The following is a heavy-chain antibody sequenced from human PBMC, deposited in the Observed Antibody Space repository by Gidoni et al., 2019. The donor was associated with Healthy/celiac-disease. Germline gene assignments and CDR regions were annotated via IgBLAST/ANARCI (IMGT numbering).Heavy chain of an antibody. CDR3: ARDRVEMATIITGDGHY. Sequence: QVQLVESGGGLVKPGGSLRLSCAASGFTFSDYYMSWIRQAPGMGREWVSDISSSGSTIYYADSVKGRFTISRDNAKNSLYRQRNSLRAEDTAVYYCARDRVEMATIITGDGHYWGQGTLVTVSS. V-gene: IGHV3-11*01. D-gene: IGHD5-12*01. CDR2: ISSSGSTI. CDR1: GFTFSDYY. J-gene: IGHJ4*02.